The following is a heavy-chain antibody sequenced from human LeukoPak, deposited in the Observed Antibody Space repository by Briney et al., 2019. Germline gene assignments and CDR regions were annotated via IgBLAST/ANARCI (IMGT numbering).Heavy chain of an antibody. Sequence: SGGSLRLSCAASGFTFSTYWMHWVRQAPGKGLVWVSRINADGSRTNYADSVKGRFTISRDNAKDTLYLQMNSLRVEDTAVYYCARDPSSWNDAFDIWGQGTMVTVSS. V-gene: IGHV3-74*01. CDR3: ARDPSSWNDAFDI. D-gene: IGHD6-13*01. CDR1: GFTFSTYW. CDR2: INADGSRT. J-gene: IGHJ3*02.